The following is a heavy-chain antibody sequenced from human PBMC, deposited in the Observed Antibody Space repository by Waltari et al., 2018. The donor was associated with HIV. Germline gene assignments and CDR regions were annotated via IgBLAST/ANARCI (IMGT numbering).Heavy chain of an antibody. CDR2: IYYSGGT. CDR1: GASISSSSSY. Sequence: QLQLQESGPGLVKPSETLSLTCSVSGASISSSSSYWGWIRQPPGKGLEWIGHIYYSGGTYSNPSLKSRLTVSLDTSKSQVSLRLRSVTAADTAVYYCARRRVFSYDFDYWGQGNLVSVSS. V-gene: IGHV4-39*01. D-gene: IGHD3-3*01. CDR3: ARRRVFSYDFDY. J-gene: IGHJ4*02.